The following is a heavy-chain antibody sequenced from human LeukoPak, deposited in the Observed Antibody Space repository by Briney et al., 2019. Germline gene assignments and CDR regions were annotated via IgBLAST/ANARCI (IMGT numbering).Heavy chain of an antibody. D-gene: IGHD4-23*01. J-gene: IGHJ4*02. CDR1: GFSFSSYG. Sequence: GGSLRLSCAASGFSFSSYGMHWVRQAPGKGLEWVAVIPYDGSNTYYADPVKGRFTISRDNSKNTLYLQMNSLRAEDSAVYYCAKNTKPTLVTPDFWGQGTLVTVSS. CDR3: AKNTKPTLVTPDF. CDR2: IPYDGSNT. V-gene: IGHV3-30*18.